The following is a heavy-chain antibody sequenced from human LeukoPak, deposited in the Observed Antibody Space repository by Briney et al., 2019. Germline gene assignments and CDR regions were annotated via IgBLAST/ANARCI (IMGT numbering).Heavy chain of an antibody. Sequence: ASVKVSCKASGYTFTGYYMHWVRQAPGQGLEWMGWINPNSGGTKYAQKFQGRVTMTRDTSISTVYMELSSLRSDDTAVYCCARARGYCSSTKCYDDHDYWGQGTLVTVSS. D-gene: IGHD2-2*01. CDR2: INPNSGGT. CDR1: GYTFTGYY. J-gene: IGHJ4*02. V-gene: IGHV1-2*02. CDR3: ARARGYCSSTKCYDDHDY.